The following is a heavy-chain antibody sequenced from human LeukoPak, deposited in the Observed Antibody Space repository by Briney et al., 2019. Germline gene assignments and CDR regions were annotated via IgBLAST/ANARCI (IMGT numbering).Heavy chain of an antibody. D-gene: IGHD5-18*01. CDR3: ATSYSYGPFDY. V-gene: IGHV3-23*01. CDR2: ISGSTGHT. J-gene: IGHJ4*02. CDR1: GFTFRSYA. Sequence: PGGSLRLSCAVSGFTFRSYAMSWVRQAPGKGLEWVSTISGSTGHTYYADSVKGRITISRDNSKNTLYLQMNSLRAEDTAVYYCATSYSYGPFDYWGQGTLVTVSS.